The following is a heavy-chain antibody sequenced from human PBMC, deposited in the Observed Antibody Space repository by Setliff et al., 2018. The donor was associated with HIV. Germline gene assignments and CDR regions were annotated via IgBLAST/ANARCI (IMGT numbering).Heavy chain of an antibody. D-gene: IGHD1-26*01. CDR1: AYSFTDYF. Sequence: ASVKVSCKASAYSFTDYFIHWVRQAPGQGLEWMGWISPNNAGTRIPRTFRGRVTLTSDTSINTAYMELSGLRSDDTAVYYCARNTDVDSVYRPFHIWGQGTMVTVSS. J-gene: IGHJ3*02. V-gene: IGHV1-2*02. CDR2: ISPNNAGT. CDR3: ARNTDVDSVYRPFHI.